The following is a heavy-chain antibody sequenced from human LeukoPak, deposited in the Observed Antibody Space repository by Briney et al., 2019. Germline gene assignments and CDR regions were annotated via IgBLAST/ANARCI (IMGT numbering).Heavy chain of an antibody. CDR2: ISSSSSYI. Sequence: GGSLRLSCAASGFTFSSYSMNWARQAPGKGLEWVSSISSSSSYIYYAESVKGRFTISRDNAKNSLYLQMNSLRAEDTAVCYCARDLGLDSSGSEYYFDYWGQGTLVTVSS. V-gene: IGHV3-21*01. CDR1: GFTFSSYS. D-gene: IGHD3-22*01. J-gene: IGHJ4*02. CDR3: ARDLGLDSSGSEYYFDY.